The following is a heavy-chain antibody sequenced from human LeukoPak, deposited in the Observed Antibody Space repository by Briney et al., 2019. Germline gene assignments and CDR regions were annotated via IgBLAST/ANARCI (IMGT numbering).Heavy chain of an antibody. CDR1: GGSFSGYY. D-gene: IGHD3-10*01. CDR3: ARRGGGITMVRGVIIRLNWFDP. CDR2: INHSGST. V-gene: IGHV4-34*01. Sequence: SETLSLTCAVYGGSFSGYYWSWIRQPPGKGLEWIGEINHSGSTNYNPSLKSRVTISVDTSKNQFSLRLSSVTAADTAVYYCARRGGGITMVRGVIIRLNWFDPWGQGTLVTVSS. J-gene: IGHJ5*02.